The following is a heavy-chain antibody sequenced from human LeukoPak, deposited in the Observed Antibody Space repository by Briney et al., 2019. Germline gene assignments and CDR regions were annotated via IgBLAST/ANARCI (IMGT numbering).Heavy chain of an antibody. CDR2: INHSGST. V-gene: IGHV4-34*01. CDR1: GGSFSGYY. D-gene: IGHD3-3*01. Sequence: SETLSLTCAVYGGSFSGYYWSWIRQPPGKGLEWIGKINHSGSTNYNPSLKSRVTISVDTSKNQFSLKLSSVTAADTAVYYCARLPYYDFWSGYPRHYYMDVWGKGTTVTVSS. CDR3: ARLPYYDFWSGYPRHYYMDV. J-gene: IGHJ6*03.